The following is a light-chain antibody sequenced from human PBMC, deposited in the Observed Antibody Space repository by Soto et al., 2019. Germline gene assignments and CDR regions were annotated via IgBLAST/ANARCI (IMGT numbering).Light chain of an antibody. CDR1: SSDVGTHNY. CDR3: SSYAGGNNWV. V-gene: IGLV2-8*01. Sequence: QSVLTQPPSASGSPGQSVTISCTGTSSDVGTHNYVSWYQQNPGKAPKLMLYEVNKRPSGVPDRFSGSKSGNTASLTVSGLQAEVEANYYCSSYAGGNNWVFGGGTKLTVL. CDR2: EVN. J-gene: IGLJ3*02.